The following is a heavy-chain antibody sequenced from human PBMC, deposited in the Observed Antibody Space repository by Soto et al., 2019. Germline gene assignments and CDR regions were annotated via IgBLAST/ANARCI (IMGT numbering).Heavy chain of an antibody. J-gene: IGHJ6*02. CDR3: ARSSGYDFWSGYYTGYYYYGMDV. V-gene: IGHV1-18*04. D-gene: IGHD3-3*01. Sequence: ASVKVSCKASGYTFTSYGISWVRQAPGQGLEWMGWISAYNGNTNYAQKLQGRVTMTTDTSTSTAYMGLRSLRSDDTAVYYCARSSGYDFWSGYYTGYYYYGMDVWGQGTTVTVSS. CDR2: ISAYNGNT. CDR1: GYTFTSYG.